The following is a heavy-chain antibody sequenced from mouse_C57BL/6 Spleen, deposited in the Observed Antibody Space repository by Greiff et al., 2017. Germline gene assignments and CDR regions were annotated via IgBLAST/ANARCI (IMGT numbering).Heavy chain of an antibody. CDR1: GFSLTSYG. V-gene: IGHV2-2*01. CDR2: IWSGGST. J-gene: IGHJ3*01. D-gene: IGHD2-4*01. Sequence: VMLVESGPGLVQPSQSLSITCTVSGFSLTSYGVHWVRQSPGKGLEWLGVIWSGGSTDYNAAFISRLSISKDNSKSQVFFKMNSLQADDTAIYYCARPSTMIKDWFAYWGQGTLVTVSA. CDR3: ARPSTMIKDWFAY.